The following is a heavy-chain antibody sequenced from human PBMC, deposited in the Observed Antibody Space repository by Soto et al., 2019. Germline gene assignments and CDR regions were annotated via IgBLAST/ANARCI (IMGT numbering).Heavy chain of an antibody. J-gene: IGHJ4*02. CDR2: IKQDGSEK. V-gene: IGHV3-7*01. D-gene: IGHD3-22*01. CDR3: ARDPGLYYYDSSGYPDY. Sequence: PGGSLRLSCAASGFTFSSYWMSWVRQAPGKALEWVANIKQDGSEKYYVDSVKGRFTISRDNAKNSLYLQMNSLRAEDTAVYYCARDPGLYYYDSSGYPDYWGQGTLVTVSS. CDR1: GFTFSSYW.